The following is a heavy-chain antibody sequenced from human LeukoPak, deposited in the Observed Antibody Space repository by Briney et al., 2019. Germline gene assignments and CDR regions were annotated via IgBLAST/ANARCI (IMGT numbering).Heavy chain of an antibody. CDR3: ASGYDSSGYYYSQY. D-gene: IGHD3-22*01. Sequence: SVKVSCKASGGTFSSYAISWVRQAPGQGLEWMGGIIPIFGTANYAQKFQGRVTITADESTSTAYMGLSSLRSEDTAVYYCASGYDSSGYYYSQYWGQGTLVTVSS. CDR2: IIPIFGTA. V-gene: IGHV1-69*13. J-gene: IGHJ4*02. CDR1: GGTFSSYA.